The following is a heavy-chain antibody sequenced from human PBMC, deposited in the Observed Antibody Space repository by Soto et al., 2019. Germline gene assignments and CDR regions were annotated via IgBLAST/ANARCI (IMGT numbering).Heavy chain of an antibody. J-gene: IGHJ4*02. Sequence: SGPTLVNPTETLTLTCTVSGFSLSKDRMGVSWIRQPPGKALEWLAHIFWNDERSYNTSLKSRLTISRDTSKSQVVLTMTNVDPVDTGTYFCARALREGLPIYYFDSWGQGTLVTVS. CDR1: GFSLSKDRMG. CDR2: IFWNDER. CDR3: ARALREGLPIYYFDS. D-gene: IGHD1-26*01. V-gene: IGHV2-26*01.